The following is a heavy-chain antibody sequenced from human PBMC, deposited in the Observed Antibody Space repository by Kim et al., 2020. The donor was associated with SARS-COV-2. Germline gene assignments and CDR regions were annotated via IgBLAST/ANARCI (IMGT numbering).Heavy chain of an antibody. CDR3: ARDGPTYYDILSGYSYYYYGMDV. Sequence: ASVKVSCKASGYTFTNYAMHWVRQAPGQRLEWMGWINAGNGDTKYSHNFQGRVTIIRNTSASTAYMELSSLRSEDTAVYYCARDGPTYYDILSGYSYYYYGMDVWGQGTMVTVSS. CDR1: GYTFTNYA. V-gene: IGHV1-3*01. CDR2: INAGNGDT. J-gene: IGHJ6*02. D-gene: IGHD3-9*01.